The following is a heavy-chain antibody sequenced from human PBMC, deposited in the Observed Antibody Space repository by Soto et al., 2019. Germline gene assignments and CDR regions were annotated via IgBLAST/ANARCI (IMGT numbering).Heavy chain of an antibody. D-gene: IGHD3-22*01. CDR3: AKGLNYYDSSGPGFDI. Sequence: GGSLRLSCAASGFTFDDYAMHWVRQAPGKGLEWVSGISWNSGSIGYADSVKGRFTISRDNAKNSLYLQMNSLRAEDTALYYCAKGLNYYDSSGPGFDIWGQGTMVTVSS. J-gene: IGHJ3*02. V-gene: IGHV3-9*01. CDR2: ISWNSGSI. CDR1: GFTFDDYA.